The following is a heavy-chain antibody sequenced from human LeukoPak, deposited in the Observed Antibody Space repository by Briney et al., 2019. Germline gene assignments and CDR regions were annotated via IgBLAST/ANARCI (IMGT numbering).Heavy chain of an antibody. J-gene: IGHJ4*02. Sequence: QAGGSLRLSCAASGFTFSSYAMSWVRQAPGKGLEWVSAISGSGGSTYYADSVKGRFTISRDNSKNTLYLQMNSLRAEDTAVYYCAKIFTVTTRHDYWGQGTLVTVSS. CDR2: ISGSGGST. CDR1: GFTFSSYA. D-gene: IGHD4-17*01. CDR3: AKIFTVTTRHDY. V-gene: IGHV3-23*01.